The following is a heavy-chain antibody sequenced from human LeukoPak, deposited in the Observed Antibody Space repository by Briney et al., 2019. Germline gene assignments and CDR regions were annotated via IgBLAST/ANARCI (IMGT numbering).Heavy chain of an antibody. CDR2: IYYSGST. CDR3: ARVSLGYCTNGVCPPPDY. Sequence: SETLSLTCTVSGVSISSHYWSWLRQPPGKGLEWIGYIYYSGSTNYNPSLKSRVTISVDTSKNQFSLKLSSVTAADTAVYYCARVSLGYCTNGVCPPPDYWGQGTLVTVSS. J-gene: IGHJ4*02. V-gene: IGHV4-59*11. D-gene: IGHD2-8*01. CDR1: GVSISSHY.